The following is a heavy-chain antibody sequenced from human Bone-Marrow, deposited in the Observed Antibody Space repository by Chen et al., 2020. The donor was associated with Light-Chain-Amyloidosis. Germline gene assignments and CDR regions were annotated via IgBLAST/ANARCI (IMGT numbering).Heavy chain of an antibody. CDR3: TKDMGVTTAGLGY. D-gene: IGHD1-26*01. CDR1: GFTFEDYA. J-gene: IGHJ4*02. Sequence: EMQLVDSGGGLVQPGGSLRLSCAASGFTFEDYAMHWVRQVPGKGLEWVAGIFWDSTNIGYADSVRGRFTISRDNAKNSLYLQMNRLRIEDTALYCCTKDMGVTTAGLGYWGQGTLVTLSS. V-gene: IGHV3-9*01. CDR2: IFWDSTNI.